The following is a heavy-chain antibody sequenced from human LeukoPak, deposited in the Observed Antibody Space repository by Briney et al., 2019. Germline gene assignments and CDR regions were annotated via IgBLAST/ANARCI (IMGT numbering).Heavy chain of an antibody. J-gene: IGHJ4*02. Sequence: SETLSLTCAVSGGSISSSSYYWGWIRQPPGQGLEWVGSIYYSGSTYYNPSLKSRVTISVDTSKNQFSLKLSSVTAADTAVYYCAKTTVAAHEAFDYWGQGTLVTVSS. CDR1: GGSISSSSYY. V-gene: IGHV4-39*01. CDR2: IYYSGST. CDR3: AKTTVAAHEAFDY. D-gene: IGHD6-19*01.